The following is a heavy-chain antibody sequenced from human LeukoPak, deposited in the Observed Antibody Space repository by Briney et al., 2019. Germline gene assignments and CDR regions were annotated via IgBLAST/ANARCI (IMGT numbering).Heavy chain of an antibody. CDR1: GFTFSSYS. CDR3: AKAAEYYDSSGYYYFDY. CDR2: ISYDGSNK. V-gene: IGHV3-30*18. Sequence: GGSLRLSCAASGFTFSSYSMHWVRQAPGKGLEWVAVISYDGSNKYYADSVKGRFTISRDNSKNTLYLQMNSLRAEDTAVYYCAKAAEYYDSSGYYYFDYWGQGTLVTVSS. D-gene: IGHD3-22*01. J-gene: IGHJ4*02.